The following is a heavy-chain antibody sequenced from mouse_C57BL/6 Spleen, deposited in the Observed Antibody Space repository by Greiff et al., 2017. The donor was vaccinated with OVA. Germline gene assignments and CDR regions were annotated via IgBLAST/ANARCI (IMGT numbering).Heavy chain of an antibody. Sequence: VQGVESGAELVKPGASVKLSCKASGYTFTEYTIHWVKQRSGQGLEWIGWFYPGSGSIKYNEKFKDKATLTADKSSSTVYMELSRLTSEDSAVYFCARHEDGGSFFYYWGQGTTLTVSS. CDR2: FYPGSGSI. CDR1: GYTFTEYT. J-gene: IGHJ2*01. CDR3: ARHEDGGSFFYY. V-gene: IGHV1-62-2*01.